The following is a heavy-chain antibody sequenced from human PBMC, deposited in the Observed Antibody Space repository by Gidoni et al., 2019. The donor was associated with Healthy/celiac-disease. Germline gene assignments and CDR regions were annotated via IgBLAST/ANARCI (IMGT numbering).Heavy chain of an antibody. V-gene: IGHV5-10-1*01. Sequence: EVQLVQSGAEVNKPGESLRISCKGSGYSFTSYWISWVRQMPGKGLEWMGRIDPSDSYTNYSPSFQVHVTISADKSISTAYLQWSSLKASDTAMYYCARHAFYGSGSLLFDYWGQGTLVTVSS. CDR2: IDPSDSYT. CDR3: ARHAFYGSGSLLFDY. D-gene: IGHD3-10*01. J-gene: IGHJ4*02. CDR1: GYSFTSYW.